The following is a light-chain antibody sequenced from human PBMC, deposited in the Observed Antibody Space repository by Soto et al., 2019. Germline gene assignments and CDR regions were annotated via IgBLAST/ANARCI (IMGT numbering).Light chain of an antibody. Sequence: IVMTQSPDTLFVSPGERVTFSCRASQSVSSNVAWYQQKPGQAPRLLIYAASTRATGVSATFSGWGSGIDFTLTISSLQSEDFAVYYCQHYNNWPPMYSFGQGTKLEIK. CDR3: QHYNNWPPMYS. CDR2: AAS. V-gene: IGKV3-15*01. J-gene: IGKJ2*01. CDR1: QSVSSN.